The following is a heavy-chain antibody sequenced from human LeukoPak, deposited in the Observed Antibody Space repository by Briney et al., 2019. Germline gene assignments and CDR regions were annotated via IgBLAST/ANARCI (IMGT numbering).Heavy chain of an antibody. D-gene: IGHD5-12*01. CDR3: ARDQVRGGYDPPLDY. J-gene: IGHJ4*02. V-gene: IGHV3-21*01. CDR2: ISSSSSYI. Sequence: GGSLRLSYAASGFTFSSYSMNWVRQAPGKGLEWVSSISSSSSYIYYADSVKGRFTISRDNAKNSLYLQMNSLRAEDTAVYYCARDQVRGGYDPPLDYWGQGTLVTVSS. CDR1: GFTFSSYS.